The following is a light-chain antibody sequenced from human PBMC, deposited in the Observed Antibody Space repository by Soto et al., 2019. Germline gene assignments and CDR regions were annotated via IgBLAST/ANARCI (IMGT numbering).Light chain of an antibody. Sequence: QSALTQPASVSGSPGQSITISCTGTSSDVGGYNYVSWYQQHPGKAPKLMIYDVSNRPSGVSNRFSGSKSGNTASLTISGLQAEDEADYSCSSYTSSSTLYVFGTGTKLIVL. J-gene: IGLJ1*01. V-gene: IGLV2-14*03. CDR2: DVS. CDR3: SSYTSSSTLYV. CDR1: SSDVGGYNY.